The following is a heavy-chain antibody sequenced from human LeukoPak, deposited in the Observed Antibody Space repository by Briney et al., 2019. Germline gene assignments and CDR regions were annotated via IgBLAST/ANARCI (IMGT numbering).Heavy chain of an antibody. D-gene: IGHD6-19*01. Sequence: PGGSLRLSCADSGFTFSNAWMSWVRQAPGRGLEWVGRIKSKTDGGTTDYAAPVKGRFTISRDDSKNTLYLQMNSLKTEDTAVYYCTTAGSGWYAFDYWGQGTLVTVSS. J-gene: IGHJ4*02. CDR2: IKSKTDGGTT. V-gene: IGHV3-15*01. CDR3: TTAGSGWYAFDY. CDR1: GFTFSNAW.